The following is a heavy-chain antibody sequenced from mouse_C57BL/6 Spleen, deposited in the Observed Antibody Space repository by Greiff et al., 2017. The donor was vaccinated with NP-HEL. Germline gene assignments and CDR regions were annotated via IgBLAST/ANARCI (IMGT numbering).Heavy chain of an antibody. V-gene: IGHV1-76*01. Sequence: VQLQQSGAELVRPGASVKLSCKASGSTFTDYYINWVKQRPGQGLEWIARIYPGSGNTYYNEKFKGKATLTAEKSSSTAYMQLSSLTSEDSAVYFCARSDYGSSLDVWGTGTTVTVSS. CDR1: GSTFTDYY. CDR2: IYPGSGNT. J-gene: IGHJ1*03. CDR3: ARSDYGSSLDV. D-gene: IGHD1-1*01.